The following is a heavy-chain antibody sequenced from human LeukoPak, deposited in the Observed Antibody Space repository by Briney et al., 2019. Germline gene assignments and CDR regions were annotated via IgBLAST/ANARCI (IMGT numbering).Heavy chain of an antibody. V-gene: IGHV3-30*02. J-gene: IGHJ4*02. CDR3: AKGNSGGFDS. CDR1: GFTFSNYA. CDR2: IRYDGNYK. Sequence: GGSLRLSCAASGFTFSNYAMHWVRQAPGKGLEWVAFIRYDGNYKYYADSVKGRFTISRDNSKNTLYLQMNSLRTEDAAVFYCAKGNSGGFDSWGQGILVTVSS. D-gene: IGHD1-7*01.